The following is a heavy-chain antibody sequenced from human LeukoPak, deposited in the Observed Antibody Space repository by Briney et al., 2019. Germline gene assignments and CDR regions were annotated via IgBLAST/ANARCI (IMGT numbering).Heavy chain of an antibody. D-gene: IGHD4-23*01. V-gene: IGHV3-21*01. CDR3: ARDAFGGDFDF. CDR1: GFTFSSYS. CDR2: ISSRSSYI. J-gene: IGHJ4*02. Sequence: PEGSLRLSCAASGFTFSSYSMDWLRQTPGEGLEWVSSISSRSSYIYYGDSVKGRFTISRDNAKSPLFLQMNSLRAEDTAIYYCARDAFGGDFDFWGQGTLVTVSS.